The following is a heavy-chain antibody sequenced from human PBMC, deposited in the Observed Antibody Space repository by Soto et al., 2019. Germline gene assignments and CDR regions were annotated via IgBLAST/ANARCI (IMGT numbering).Heavy chain of an antibody. CDR2: IYYSGST. J-gene: IGHJ4*02. D-gene: IGHD3-10*01. V-gene: IGHV4-31*03. Sequence: SETLSLTCTVSGGSISSGGYYWSWIRQHPGKGLEWIGYIYYSGSTYYNPSLKSRVTISVDTSKNQFSLKLSSVTAADTAVYYCARGYPFGESPWSFDYWGQGTLVTVSS. CDR3: ARGYPFGESPWSFDY. CDR1: GGSISSGGYY.